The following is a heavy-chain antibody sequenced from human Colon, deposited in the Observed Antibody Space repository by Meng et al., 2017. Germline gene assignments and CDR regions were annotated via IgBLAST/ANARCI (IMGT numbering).Heavy chain of an antibody. CDR3: ARVLRGSGIILYFHH. CDR1: GGSISSSSYY. J-gene: IGHJ1*01. D-gene: IGHD3-10*01. V-gene: IGHV4-39*07. CDR2: IYYSGST. Sequence: SETLSLTCTVSGGSISSSSYYWGWIRQPPGKGLEWIGSIYYSGSTYYNPSLKSRVTISVDTSKNQFSLQLSSVTAADTAVYYCARVLRGSGIILYFHHWGQGTLVTVSS.